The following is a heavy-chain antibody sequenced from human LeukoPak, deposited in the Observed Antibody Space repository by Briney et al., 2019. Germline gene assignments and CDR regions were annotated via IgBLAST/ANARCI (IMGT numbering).Heavy chain of an antibody. CDR3: ARQSIVAAFGY. J-gene: IGHJ4*02. CDR1: GGSFSGYY. Sequence: SETLSLTCAVYGGSFSGYYWSWIRQPPGKGLEWIGEINHSGSTNYNPSLKSRVTISVDTSKNQFSLKLSSVTAADTAVYYCARQSIVAAFGYWGQGTLVTVSS. D-gene: IGHD6-13*01. CDR2: INHSGST. V-gene: IGHV4-34*01.